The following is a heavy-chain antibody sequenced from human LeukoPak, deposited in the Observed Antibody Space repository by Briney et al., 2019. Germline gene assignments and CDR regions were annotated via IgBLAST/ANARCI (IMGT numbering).Heavy chain of an antibody. D-gene: IGHD2-15*01. J-gene: IGHJ4*02. CDR1: GGSFSGYY. CDR3: ARDKFCSDTGSCNIGLFDF. Sequence: SETLSLTCGVFGGSFSGYYWTWIRQPPGKGLEWIGGINHRGSSNYNPSLRSRVTISVDTSKTQLSLKLTSMTAADTAVYYCARDKFCSDTGSCNIGLFDFWGQGALVTVSS. V-gene: IGHV4-34*01. CDR2: INHRGSS.